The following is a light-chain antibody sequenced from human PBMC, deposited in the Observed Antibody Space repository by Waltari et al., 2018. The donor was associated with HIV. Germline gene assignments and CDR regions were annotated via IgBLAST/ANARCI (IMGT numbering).Light chain of an antibody. Sequence: QSALTQPASVSGSPGQSITISCTGTSSDVGSYNVVSWYQQHPGKAPKLMIYEDNKRPSGVSNRFSGSKPGNTASLTISGLQAEDEADYYCCSYTGSTTWVFGGGTKLTVL. CDR1: SSDVGSYNV. V-gene: IGLV2-23*01. J-gene: IGLJ3*02. CDR3: CSYTGSTTWV. CDR2: EDN.